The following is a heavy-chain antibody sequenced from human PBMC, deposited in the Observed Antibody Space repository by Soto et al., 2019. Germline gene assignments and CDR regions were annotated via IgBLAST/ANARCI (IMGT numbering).Heavy chain of an antibody. CDR1: VYTFTGYY. Sequence: SVKVSCKASVYTFTGYYMHWLRQAPGQGLEWMGWINPNSGGKNYAQKFQGWVTMTRATSISTAYMELSRLRSDDTAVYYCARAFEIFGAVIIEQEPHDVFAIWGKGTMVTVSS. CDR2: INPNSGGK. V-gene: IGHV1-2*04. D-gene: IGHD3-3*01. J-gene: IGHJ3*02. CDR3: ARAFEIFGAVIIEQEPHDVFAI.